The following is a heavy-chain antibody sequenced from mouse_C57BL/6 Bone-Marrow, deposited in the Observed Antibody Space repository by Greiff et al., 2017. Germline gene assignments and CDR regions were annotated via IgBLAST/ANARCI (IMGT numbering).Heavy chain of an antibody. CDR2: INYDGSST. V-gene: IGHV5-16*01. D-gene: IGHD1-1*01. J-gene: IGHJ2*01. Sequence: EVMLVESEGGLVQPGSSMKLSCTASGFTFSDYYMAWVRQVPEKGLEWVANINYDGSSTYYLDSLKSRFIISRDNAKNILYLQMSRLKSEDTATYYCARDRGDYCYFDYWGQGTTLTVSS. CDR3: ARDRGDYCYFDY. CDR1: GFTFSDYY.